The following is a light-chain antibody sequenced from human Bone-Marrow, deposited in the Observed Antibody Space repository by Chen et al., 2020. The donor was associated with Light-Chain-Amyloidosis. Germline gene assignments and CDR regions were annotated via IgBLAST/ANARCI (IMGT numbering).Light chain of an antibody. CDR2: RDT. V-gene: IGLV3-25*03. CDR3: QSADSSGTYEVI. CDR1: DLPTNY. J-gene: IGLJ2*01. Sequence: SYDLTQPPSVSEAPGQTARMNCSGDDLPTNYDYWYQQKTGRAPVLVIHRDTERPSGIAQRFSGSSAGTTATLTISVVQAEDEADYHCQSADSSGTYEVIFGGGTKLTVL.